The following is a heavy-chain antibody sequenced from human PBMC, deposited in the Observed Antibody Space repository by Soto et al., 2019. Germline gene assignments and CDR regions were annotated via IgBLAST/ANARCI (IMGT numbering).Heavy chain of an antibody. J-gene: IGHJ6*02. CDR2: ITSDSSTI. D-gene: IGHD2-8*01. CDR3: ARVGRGVYGMDV. CDR1: GFAFSTYS. Sequence: VGSLRLSCAASGFAFSTYSINWVRQAPGKGLEWFSYITSDSSTISYADSVKGRFTVSRDNAKNSLYLQMNSLRDEDTAVYYCARVGRGVYGMDVWGQGTSVTVSS. V-gene: IGHV3-48*02.